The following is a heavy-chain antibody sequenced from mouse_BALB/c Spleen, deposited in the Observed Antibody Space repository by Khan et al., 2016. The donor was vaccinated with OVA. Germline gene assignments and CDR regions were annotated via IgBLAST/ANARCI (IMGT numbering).Heavy chain of an antibody. D-gene: IGHD1-1*01. J-gene: IGHJ2*01. CDR3: ASSVTITTVVATGFDY. Sequence: EVQLQESGPGLVKPSQSLSLTCTVTGYSITSDYAWNWIRQFPGNKLEWMGYISYSGRTSYNPSLKSRISTTRETSKNPCFLQLNSVTTEDTATYYCASSVTITTVVATGFDYWGQGTTLTVSS. V-gene: IGHV3-2*02. CDR2: ISYSGRT. CDR1: GYSITSDYA.